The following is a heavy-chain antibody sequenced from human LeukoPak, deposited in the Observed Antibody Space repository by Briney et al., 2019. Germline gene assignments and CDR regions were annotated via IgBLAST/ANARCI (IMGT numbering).Heavy chain of an antibody. CDR1: GGSISSYY. D-gene: IGHD1-26*01. J-gene: IGHJ4*02. CDR2: IYYSGST. CDR3: ARGWEPDYFDY. V-gene: IGHV4-59*01. Sequence: SETLPLTCTVSGGSISSYYWSWIRQPPGKGLEWIGYIYYSGSTNYNPSLKSRVTISVDTSKNQFSLELSSVTAADTAVYYCARGWEPDYFDYWGQGTLVTVSS.